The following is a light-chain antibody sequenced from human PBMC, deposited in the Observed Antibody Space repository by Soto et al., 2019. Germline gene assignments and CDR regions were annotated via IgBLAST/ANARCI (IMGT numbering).Light chain of an antibody. V-gene: IGKV1-39*01. Sequence: DIQMTQSPSSLSALVGDRVTITCRASQTIDDSLNWYQQQPGKAPHLLVYRASRLQTGVPSKFRGGGSGTDFTLTITSLQSGDFATYYCQQSHSAPRTFGQGTKLEMK. J-gene: IGKJ2*01. CDR2: RAS. CDR1: QTIDDS. CDR3: QQSHSAPRT.